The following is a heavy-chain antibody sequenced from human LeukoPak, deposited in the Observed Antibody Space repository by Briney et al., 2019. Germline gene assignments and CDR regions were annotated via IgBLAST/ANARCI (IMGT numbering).Heavy chain of an antibody. CDR3: ARDVYGTGNWLDP. D-gene: IGHD3-10*01. Sequence: SGTLSLTCAVSGGSMNINTWWSWVRQPPGKGLEWIGEIHHSGSTNYNPSLRSRVTISVDKSENQFSLHLTSVTAADTAVYYCARDVYGTGNWLDPWGQGTLVSVSS. V-gene: IGHV4-4*02. CDR1: GGSMNINTW. J-gene: IGHJ5*02. CDR2: IHHSGST.